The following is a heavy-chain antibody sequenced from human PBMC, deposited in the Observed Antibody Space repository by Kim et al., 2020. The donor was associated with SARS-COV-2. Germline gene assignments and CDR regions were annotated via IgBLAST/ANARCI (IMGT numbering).Heavy chain of an antibody. D-gene: IGHD3-22*01. CDR2: VYHSAST. CDR3: ARGGLDASGWHSYPFDT. Sequence: SETLSLTCTVSGGSISSNYWSWIRQSPGKGLEWIAFVYHSASTTYNPSFQSRVTISADTSRNQFSLKFTTVTAADTALYYCARGGLDASGWHSYPFDTWGQGILVTVSP. J-gene: IGHJ4*02. CDR1: GGSISSNY. V-gene: IGHV4-59*01.